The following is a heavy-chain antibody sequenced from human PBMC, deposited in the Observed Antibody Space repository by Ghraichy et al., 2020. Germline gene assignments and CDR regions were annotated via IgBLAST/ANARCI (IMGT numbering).Heavy chain of an antibody. V-gene: IGHV3-49*03. CDR1: GFTFGNYA. CDR3: TRDWFNRAFDV. Sequence: GGSLRLSCTASGFTFGNYAMTWFRQAPGKGLEWVGLITSKAYGEIVEYAASVKGRFSISRDDSNSIAYLQMNSLKTDDTAVYYCTRDWFNRAFDVSGQGTMVTVSS. D-gene: IGHD2/OR15-2a*01. J-gene: IGHJ3*01. CDR2: ITSKAYGEIV.